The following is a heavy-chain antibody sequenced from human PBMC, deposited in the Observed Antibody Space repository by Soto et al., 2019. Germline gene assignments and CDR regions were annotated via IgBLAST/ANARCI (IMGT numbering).Heavy chain of an antibody. Sequence: GSLRLSCAASGFTFSSYWMHWVRQAPGKGLVWVSRINDDGSSTNYADSVKGRFTISRDNAKNTLYLQMNSLRAEDTAVYYCARDSGDGYSSERGYMDVWGKGTTVTVSS. D-gene: IGHD6-25*01. CDR3: ARDSGDGYSSERGYMDV. CDR1: GFTFSSYW. CDR2: INDDGSST. V-gene: IGHV3-74*01. J-gene: IGHJ6*03.